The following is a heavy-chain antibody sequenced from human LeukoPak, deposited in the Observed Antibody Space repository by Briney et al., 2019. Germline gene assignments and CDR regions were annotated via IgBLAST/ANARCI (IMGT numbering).Heavy chain of an antibody. D-gene: IGHD4-23*01. J-gene: IGHJ4*02. V-gene: IGHV4-31*03. CDR2: IYYSGST. CDR1: GGSISSDGYY. Sequence: SETLSLTCTVSGGSISSDGYYWSWIRPRPGQGLEWIGYIYYSGSTYYNPSLKSRVTISVDTSKNQFSLKLSSVTAADTAVYYYARVRRLPVDWGQGTLVTVSS. CDR3: ARVRRLPVD.